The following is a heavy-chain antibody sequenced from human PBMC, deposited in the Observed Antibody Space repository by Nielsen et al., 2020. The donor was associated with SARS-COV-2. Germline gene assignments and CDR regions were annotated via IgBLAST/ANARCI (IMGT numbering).Heavy chain of an antibody. V-gene: IGHV1-24*01. CDR3: AKRSTRKSTVTTNYYYGMDV. CDR2: FDPEDGGI. D-gene: IGHD4-17*01. Sequence: WVRQAPGQGLEWMGGFDPEDGGITYAQKFQGRVTMTEDTSTDTAYMELSSLRSEDTAVYYCAKRSTRKSTVTTNYYYGMDVWGQGTTVTVSS. J-gene: IGHJ6*02.